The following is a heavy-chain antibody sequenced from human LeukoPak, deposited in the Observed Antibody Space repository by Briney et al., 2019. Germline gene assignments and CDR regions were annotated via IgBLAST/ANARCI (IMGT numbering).Heavy chain of an antibody. V-gene: IGHV3-11*04. J-gene: IGHJ4*02. CDR1: GFTFSDYY. CDR2: ISSSGSTI. Sequence: GGSLRLSCAASGFTFSDYYMSWIRQAPGKGLEWVSYISSSGSTIYYADSVKGRFTISRDNAKNSLYLQMNSLRAEDTAVYYCARDDYVWGSYRTFFDYWGQGTLVTVSS. CDR3: ARDDYVWGSYRTFFDY. D-gene: IGHD3-16*02.